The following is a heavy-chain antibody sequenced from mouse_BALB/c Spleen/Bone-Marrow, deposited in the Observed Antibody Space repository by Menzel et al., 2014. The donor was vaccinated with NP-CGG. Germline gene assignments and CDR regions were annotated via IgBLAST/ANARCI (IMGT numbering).Heavy chain of an antibody. J-gene: IGHJ4*01. Sequence: VHLVESGPGLVAPSQSLSITCTVSGFSLTGYGVNWVRQPPGKGLEWLGMIWGDGSTDYNSALKSRLSISKDNSKSQVFLKMNSLQTDDTARYYCTRDRGYDSYYAMDYWGQGTSVTVSS. D-gene: IGHD2-2*01. V-gene: IGHV2-6-7*01. CDR2: IWGDGST. CDR3: TRDRGYDSYYAMDY. CDR1: GFSLTGYG.